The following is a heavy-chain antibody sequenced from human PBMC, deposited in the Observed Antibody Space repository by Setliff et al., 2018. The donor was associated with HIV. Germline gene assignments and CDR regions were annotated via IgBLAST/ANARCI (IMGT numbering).Heavy chain of an antibody. V-gene: IGHV4-39*01. D-gene: IGHD3-22*01. Sequence: KPSETLSLTCTVSGSSVTSSSFYWGWIRQPPGKGLEWIGTIYYSGSTYYNPSLKSRVTISVDTSKNQLSLKLSSVTAADTAVYYCAHYYYDTSGQPFDYWGQGTLVTVSS. CDR3: AHYYYDTSGQPFDY. CDR2: IYYSGST. J-gene: IGHJ4*02. CDR1: GSSVTSSSFY.